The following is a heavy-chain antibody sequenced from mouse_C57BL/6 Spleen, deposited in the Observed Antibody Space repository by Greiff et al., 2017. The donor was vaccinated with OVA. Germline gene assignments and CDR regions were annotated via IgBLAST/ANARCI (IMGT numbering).Heavy chain of an antibody. V-gene: IGHV1-4*01. J-gene: IGHJ3*01. CDR3: ESSAYGGYYDY. CDR1: GYTFTSYT. D-gene: IGHD2-3*01. CDR2: INPSSGYT. Sequence: QVQLQQSGAELARPGASVKMSCKASGYTFTSYTMHWVKQRPGQGLEWIGYINPSSGYTKYIKKFKDKDTLTADKSSSTDYMQLSSLTSEASAIYTCESSAYGGYYDYWGQGTLVTVSA.